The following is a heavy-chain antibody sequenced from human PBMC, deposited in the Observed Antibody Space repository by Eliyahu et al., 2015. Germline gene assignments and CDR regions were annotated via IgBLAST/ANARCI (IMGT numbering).Heavy chain of an antibody. D-gene: IGHD3-10*01. CDR2: IYYSGST. CDR1: GGSISRSSYY. V-gene: IGHV4-39*01. J-gene: IGHJ4*02. CDR3: ARIPGSGSFFSEYYFDY. Sequence: QLQLQESGPRLVKSSETLSLTCSVXGGSISRSSYYWGWXRQPPGKGLEWIGSIYYSGSTYYNPSLKSRVTISVDTSKNQFSLKLSSVTAADTAVYYCARIPGSGSFFSEYYFDYWGQGTLVTVSS.